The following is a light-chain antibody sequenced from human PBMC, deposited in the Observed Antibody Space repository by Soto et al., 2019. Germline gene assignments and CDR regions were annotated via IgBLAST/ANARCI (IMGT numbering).Light chain of an antibody. CDR1: QGIRNF. CDR3: QKYDSAPLT. Sequence: DIQMTQSPSSLSASVGDRVTITCRASQGIRNFLAWYQQKPGKVPKLLIYAASTLQSGVPYRFSGSGSGTDFTLTISSLQPEDVANYYCQKYDSAPLTFGGGTKVEIK. CDR2: AAS. J-gene: IGKJ4*01. V-gene: IGKV1-27*01.